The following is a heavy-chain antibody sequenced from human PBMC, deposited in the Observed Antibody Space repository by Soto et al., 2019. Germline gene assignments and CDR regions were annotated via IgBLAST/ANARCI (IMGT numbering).Heavy chain of an antibody. CDR1: GFTFSSYW. CDR3: ARNRCSGGSCYPYYYYVFDV. J-gene: IGHJ6*02. D-gene: IGHD2-15*01. Sequence: GGSLRLSCAASGFTFSSYWMSWVRQAPGKGREWVANIKQDGSEKYYVDSVKGRFTISRDNAKNSLYLQMNSLRAEVTAVYYSARNRCSGGSCYPYYYYVFDVWGQGTTVTVSS. V-gene: IGHV3-7*01. CDR2: IKQDGSEK.